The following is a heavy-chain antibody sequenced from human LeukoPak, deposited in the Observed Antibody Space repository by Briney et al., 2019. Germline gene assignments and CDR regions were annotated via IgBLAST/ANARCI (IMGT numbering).Heavy chain of an antibody. Sequence: PGGSLRLSCAASGFTFDDYGMSWVRQAPGKGLEWVSGINWNGGSTGYADSVKRRFTISRDNAKNSLYLQMNSLRAEDTALYYCARGTLKAAATDFDYWGQGTLVTVSS. CDR3: ARGTLKAAATDFDY. D-gene: IGHD6-13*01. J-gene: IGHJ4*02. CDR2: INWNGGST. V-gene: IGHV3-20*04. CDR1: GFTFDDYG.